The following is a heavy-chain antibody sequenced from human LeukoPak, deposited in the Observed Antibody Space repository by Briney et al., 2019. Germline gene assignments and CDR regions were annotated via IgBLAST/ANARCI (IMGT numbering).Heavy chain of an antibody. J-gene: IGHJ3*02. CDR1: GYTITSYY. V-gene: IGHV1-46*01. Sequence: VASVKVSFKASGYTITSYYMHWVRQAPGQGLEWVGIINPSAGTTTYAQKFQGRVTIMSDTSTSTVYMELSSLRSDDTAVYYCARATGSQGADMWGPGTTVTVSS. D-gene: IGHD1-26*01. CDR2: INPSAGTT. CDR3: ARATGSQGADM.